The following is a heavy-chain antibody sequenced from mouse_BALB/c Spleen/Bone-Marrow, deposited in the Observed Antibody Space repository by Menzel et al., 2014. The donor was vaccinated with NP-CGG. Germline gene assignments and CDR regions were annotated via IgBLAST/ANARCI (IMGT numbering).Heavy chain of an antibody. V-gene: IGHV5-4*02. Sequence: EVHLVESGGGLVKPGGSLKLSCAASGFTFSDYYMYWVRQTPEKRLEWVAIISDGGSYTFYPDSMKGRFTISRDNAKNSLYLQMSSLKSEDTAMYYCARDGDYSYAWFAYWGQGTLVTVSA. D-gene: IGHD2-12*01. CDR1: GFTFSDYY. CDR3: ARDGDYSYAWFAY. J-gene: IGHJ3*01. CDR2: ISDGGSYT.